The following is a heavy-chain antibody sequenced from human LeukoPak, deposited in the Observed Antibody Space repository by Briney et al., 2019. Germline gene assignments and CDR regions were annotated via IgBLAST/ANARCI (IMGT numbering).Heavy chain of an antibody. J-gene: IGHJ4*02. CDR1: GGSISSSNYY. V-gene: IGHV4-39*07. D-gene: IGHD6-6*01. CDR3: ARDLAARDFDF. Sequence: PSQTLSLTCTVSGGSISSSNYYWGWIRQPPGKGLEWIGSTYYSGSTYYNPSLKSRVTISLDTSKNQFSLTLSSVTAADTAVYYCARDLAARDFDFWGQGTLVTVSS. CDR2: TYYSGST.